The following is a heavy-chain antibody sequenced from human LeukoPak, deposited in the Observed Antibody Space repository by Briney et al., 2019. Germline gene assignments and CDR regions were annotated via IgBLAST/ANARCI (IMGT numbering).Heavy chain of an antibody. V-gene: IGHV3-30-3*01. J-gene: IGHJ4*02. CDR3: ARDPDSSGYYGPGY. D-gene: IGHD3-22*01. Sequence: QTGGSLRLSCAASGFTFSSYAMHWVRQAPGKGLEWVAVISYDGSNKYYADSVKGRFTISRDNSKNTLYLQMNSQRAEDTAVYYCARDPDSSGYYGPGYWDQGTLVAVSS. CDR1: GFTFSSYA. CDR2: ISYDGSNK.